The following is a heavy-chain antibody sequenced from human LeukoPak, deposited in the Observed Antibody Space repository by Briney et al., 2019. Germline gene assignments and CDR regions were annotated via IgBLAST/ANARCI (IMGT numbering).Heavy chain of an antibody. Sequence: TGGSLRLSCAASGFTFSSYGMDWVRQAPGKGLEWVANIREDESEKNYVDSVKGRFTISRDNAKNSLYLQMNSLRAEDTAVYYCAREGLKAAAGTFDYWGQGTLVTVSS. CDR2: IREDESEK. J-gene: IGHJ4*02. V-gene: IGHV3-7*01. CDR1: GFTFSSYG. CDR3: AREGLKAAAGTFDY. D-gene: IGHD6-13*01.